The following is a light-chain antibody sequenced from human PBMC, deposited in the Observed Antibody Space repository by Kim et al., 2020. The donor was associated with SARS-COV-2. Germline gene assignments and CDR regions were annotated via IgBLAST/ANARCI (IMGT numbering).Light chain of an antibody. CDR1: SSDVVGYNY. J-gene: IGLJ3*02. Sequence: QSVPISCPGTSSDVVGYNYVSWYQQHPGKAPKLMIYEVSQRPSGVPDRFSGSKSGNAASLTVSGLQAEDEADYYCSSYAGSNNLVFGGGTQLTIL. CDR3: SSYAGSNNLV. CDR2: EVS. V-gene: IGLV2-8*01.